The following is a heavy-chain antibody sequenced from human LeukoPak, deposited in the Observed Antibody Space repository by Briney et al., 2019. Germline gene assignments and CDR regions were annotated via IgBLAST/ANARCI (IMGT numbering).Heavy chain of an antibody. CDR3: AREGRLHSTPYYFDY. CDR1: GGSISSYY. Sequence: SETLSLTCTVSGGSISSYYWSWIRQPPGKGLEWIGYIYYSGSTNYNPSLKSRVTISVDTSKNQFSLKLSSVTAADTAVYYCAREGRLHSTPYYFDYWGQGTLVTVSS. J-gene: IGHJ4*02. V-gene: IGHV4-59*01. CDR2: IYYSGST. D-gene: IGHD4-11*01.